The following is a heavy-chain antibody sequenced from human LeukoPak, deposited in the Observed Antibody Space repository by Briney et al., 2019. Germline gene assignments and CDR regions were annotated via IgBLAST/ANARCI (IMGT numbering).Heavy chain of an antibody. CDR3: AGSKYPEPQGLNF. CDR2: ISSDRNVI. J-gene: IGHJ4*02. D-gene: IGHD4-11*01. V-gene: IGHV3-48*03. Sequence: PGGSLRLSCAASGFTFDIYEMNWVRQAPGKGLEWISYISSDRNVIYYADSVKGRFTISRDNAKYSLYLQMSSLRAEDTAVYYCAGSKYPEPQGLNFWGQGTLVAVSS. CDR1: GFTFDIYE.